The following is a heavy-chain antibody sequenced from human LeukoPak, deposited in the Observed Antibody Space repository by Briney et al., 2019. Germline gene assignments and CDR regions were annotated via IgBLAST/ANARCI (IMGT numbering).Heavy chain of an antibody. J-gene: IGHJ4*02. V-gene: IGHV1-24*01. CDR2: FDPEDAET. D-gene: IGHD1-26*01. Sequence: GASVKVSCKVSGYTLTELSMHWVRQAPGKGLEWMESFDPEDAETIYAQKFQGRVTMTEDTSTDTAYMELSSLRSDDTAVYYCATGGSLIVGETGFDYWGQGTLVTVSS. CDR3: ATGGSLIVGETGFDY. CDR1: GYTLTELS.